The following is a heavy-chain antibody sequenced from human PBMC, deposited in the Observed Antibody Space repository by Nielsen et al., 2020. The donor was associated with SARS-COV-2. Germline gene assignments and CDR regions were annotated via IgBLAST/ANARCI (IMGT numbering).Heavy chain of an antibody. CDR2: IYYDGSNN. CDR3: AKDWTAIEVEPSGGFDY. D-gene: IGHD2-15*01. J-gene: IGHJ4*02. CDR1: GFTISTCG. Sequence: AETLSLTCAVSGFTISTCGMHWIRQAPGKGLAWVAAIYYDGSNNYYVNSVKGRFTISRDNAKNTLYLPMSSLREEDTAVYYCAKDWTAIEVEPSGGFDYWGQGTQVTVSS. V-gene: IGHV3-33*06.